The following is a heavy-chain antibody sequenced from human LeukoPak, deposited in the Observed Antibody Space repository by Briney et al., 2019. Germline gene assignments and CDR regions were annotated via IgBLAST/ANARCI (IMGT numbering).Heavy chain of an antibody. V-gene: IGHV3-48*03. CDR1: GFTFSSYE. J-gene: IGHJ4*02. CDR3: ARYRRGFFQDY. D-gene: IGHD3-16*01. Sequence: GGSLRLSCAASGFTFSSYEMNWVRQAPGKGLEWVSYISSSGSTIYYADSVKGRFTISRDNAKNSLYLQMNSLRAEDTAIYYCARYRRGFFQDYWGQGTLVTVSS. CDR2: ISSSGSTI.